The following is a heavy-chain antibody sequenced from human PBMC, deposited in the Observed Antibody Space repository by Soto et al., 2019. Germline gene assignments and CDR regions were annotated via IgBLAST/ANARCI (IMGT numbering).Heavy chain of an antibody. CDR2: ISAYNGNT. CDR1: GYTFTSYG. D-gene: IGHD3-10*01. V-gene: IGHV1-18*01. Sequence: ASVKVSCKASGYTFTSYGISWVRQAPGQGLEWMGWISAYNGNTNYAQKLQGRVTMTTDTSTSTAYVELRSLRSDDTAVYYCARVPAWFGESPIDYWGRGTLVTVSS. J-gene: IGHJ4*02. CDR3: ARVPAWFGESPIDY.